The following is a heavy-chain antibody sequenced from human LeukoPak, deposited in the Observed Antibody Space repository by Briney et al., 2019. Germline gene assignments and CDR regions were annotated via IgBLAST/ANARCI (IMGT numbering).Heavy chain of an antibody. CDR2: ISSSGSTI. Sequence: GGSLRLSCAASGFTFSSYAMSWVRQAPGKGLEWVSYISSSGSTIYYADSVKGRFTISRDNAKNSLYLQMNSLRAEDTAVYYCAREGGYYDTSGANWFDPWGQGTLVTVSS. J-gene: IGHJ5*02. V-gene: IGHV3-48*03. CDR3: AREGGYYDTSGANWFDP. CDR1: GFTFSSYA. D-gene: IGHD3-22*01.